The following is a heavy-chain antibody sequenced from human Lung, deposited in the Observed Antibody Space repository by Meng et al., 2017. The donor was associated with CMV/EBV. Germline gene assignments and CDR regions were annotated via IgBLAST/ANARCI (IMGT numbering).Heavy chain of an antibody. CDR2: TYYRSKWYH. D-gene: IGHD4-23*01. Sequence: VQLQQPGPGLWKPSQTPYLTCAISGDMVSSNSAAWHWIRQSPSRGLEWLGRTYYRSKWYHEYAVSVKSRITISPDTPKNQFSLQLNSMTPEDTAVYYCARGINGGCGDWGQGTLVTVSS. V-gene: IGHV6-1*01. CDR3: ARGINGGCGD. J-gene: IGHJ4*02. CDR1: GDMVSSNSAA.